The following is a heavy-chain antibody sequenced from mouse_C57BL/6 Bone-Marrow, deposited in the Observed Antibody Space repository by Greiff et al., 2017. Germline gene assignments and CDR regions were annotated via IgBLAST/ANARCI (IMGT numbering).Heavy chain of an antibody. V-gene: IGHV1-50*01. CDR2: IDPSDSYT. D-gene: IGHD2-3*01. Sequence: QVQLQQPGAELVKPGASVKLSCKASGYTFTSYWMQWVKQRPGQGLEWIGEIDPSDSYTTYTQKFKGKATLTVDTSSSTAYMQLSSLTSEDSAVYYCARDGYYAWFAYWGQGTLVTVSA. CDR3: ARDGYYAWFAY. J-gene: IGHJ3*01. CDR1: GYTFTSYW.